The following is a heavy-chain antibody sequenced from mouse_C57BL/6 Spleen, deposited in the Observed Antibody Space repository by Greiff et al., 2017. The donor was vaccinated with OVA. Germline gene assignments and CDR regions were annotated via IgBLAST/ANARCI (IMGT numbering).Heavy chain of an antibody. Sequence: DVQLQESGGGLVKPGGSLKLSCAASGFTFSSYAMSWVRQTPEKRLEWVATISDGGSYTYYPDNVKGRFTISRDNAKNNLYLQMSHLKSEDTAMYYCARDRGYYGYDHYYAMDYWGQGTSVTVSS. V-gene: IGHV5-4*01. J-gene: IGHJ4*01. CDR3: ARDRGYYGYDHYYAMDY. D-gene: IGHD2-2*01. CDR2: ISDGGSYT. CDR1: GFTFSSYA.